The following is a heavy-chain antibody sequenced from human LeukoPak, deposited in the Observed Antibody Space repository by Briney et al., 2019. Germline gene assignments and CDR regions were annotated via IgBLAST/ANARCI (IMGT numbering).Heavy chain of an antibody. CDR3: GKSGGYGLIDY. V-gene: IGHV4-39*01. CDR2: IYYTGST. J-gene: IGHJ4*02. D-gene: IGHD6-19*01. CDR1: GASISGSGNY. Sequence: SETLSLTCAVSGASISGSGNYWGWIRQPPGKGLEWIGNIYYTGSTYYNASLQRRVTISIDMSKNQFSLRLSSVTAADTAMYYCGKSGGYGLIDYWGQGTLVTVSS.